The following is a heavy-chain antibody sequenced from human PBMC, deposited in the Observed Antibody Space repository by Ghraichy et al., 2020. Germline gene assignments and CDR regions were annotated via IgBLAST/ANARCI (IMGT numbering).Heavy chain of an antibody. D-gene: IGHD4-17*01. J-gene: IGHJ2*01. Sequence: SETLSLTCTVSGGSISSYYWSWIRQPPGKGLEWIGYIYYSGSTNYNPSLKSRVTISVDTSKNQFSLKLSSVTAADTAVYYCARDLVYGDYVGWYFDLWGRGTLVTVSS. CDR2: IYYSGST. CDR3: ARDLVYGDYVGWYFDL. CDR1: GGSISSYY. V-gene: IGHV4-59*01.